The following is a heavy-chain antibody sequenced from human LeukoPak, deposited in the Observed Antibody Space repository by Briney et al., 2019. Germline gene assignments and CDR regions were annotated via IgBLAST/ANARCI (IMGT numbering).Heavy chain of an antibody. J-gene: IGHJ4*02. V-gene: IGHV4-59*01. CDR3: ARARTRGFDFDY. CDR1: GGSISSYY. Sequence: SETLSLTCTVSGGSISSYYWSWIRQPPGKGLEWIGYIYYSGGTNYNPSLKSRVTISVDTSKNQFSLKLSSVTAADTAVYYCARARTRGFDFDYWGQGTLVTVSS. CDR2: IYYSGGT.